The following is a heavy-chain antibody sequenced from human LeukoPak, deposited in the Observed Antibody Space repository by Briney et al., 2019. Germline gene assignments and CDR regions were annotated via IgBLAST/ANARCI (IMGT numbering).Heavy chain of an antibody. V-gene: IGHV1-69*13. CDR1: GGTFSSYA. CDR2: IIPIFGTA. CDR3: AVAPGIAAAGPYYFDY. J-gene: IGHJ4*02. Sequence: SVKVSFKASGGTFSSYAISWVRQAPGQGLEWMGGIIPIFGTANYAQKFQGRVTITADESTSTAYMELSSLRSEDTAVYYCAVAPGIAAAGPYYFDYWGQGTLVTVSS. D-gene: IGHD6-13*01.